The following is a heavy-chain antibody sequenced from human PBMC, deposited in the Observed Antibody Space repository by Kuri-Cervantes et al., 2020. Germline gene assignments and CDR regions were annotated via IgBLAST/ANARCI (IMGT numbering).Heavy chain of an antibody. J-gene: IGHJ4*02. CDR1: GFTFSSYA. D-gene: IGHD3-16*01. Sequence: GESLKISCAASGFTFSSYAMHWVRQAPGKGLEWVAVISYDGSNKYYADSVKGRFTISRDNAKNSLYLQMNSLRAEDTAVYYCARVGGGSFDYWGQGTLVTVSS. CDR3: ARVGGGSFDY. CDR2: ISYDGSNK. V-gene: IGHV3-30-3*01.